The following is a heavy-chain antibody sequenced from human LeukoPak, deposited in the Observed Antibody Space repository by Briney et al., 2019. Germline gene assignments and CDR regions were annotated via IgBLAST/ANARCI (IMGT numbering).Heavy chain of an antibody. V-gene: IGHV3-7*03. D-gene: IGHD1-26*01. CDR1: GFSSSNYW. Sequence: PRGSPRLSSAASGFSSSNYWMTWVRHEPREGLEWVANAIHDGCEYYYLDSVKGRFTICRDNAKCSMLLQMNSLRAEDTAVYYCAKGHTNVVGTNGRYYFDYWGQGTLVTVSS. CDR2: AIHDGCEY. J-gene: IGHJ4*02. CDR3: AKGHTNVVGTNGRYYFDY.